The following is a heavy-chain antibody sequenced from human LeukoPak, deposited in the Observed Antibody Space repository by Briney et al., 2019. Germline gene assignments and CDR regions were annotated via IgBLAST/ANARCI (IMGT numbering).Heavy chain of an antibody. D-gene: IGHD3-22*01. CDR3: ARDWDDSSGTDYAFDI. J-gene: IGHJ3*02. CDR2: IYYSGST. CDR1: GGSISSYY. V-gene: IGHV4-59*06. Sequence: SETLSLTCTVSGGSISSYYWSWIRQPPGKGLEWIGYIYYSGSTYYNPSLKSRVTISVDTSKNQFSLKLSSVTAADTAVYYCARDWDDSSGTDYAFDIWGQGTMVTVSS.